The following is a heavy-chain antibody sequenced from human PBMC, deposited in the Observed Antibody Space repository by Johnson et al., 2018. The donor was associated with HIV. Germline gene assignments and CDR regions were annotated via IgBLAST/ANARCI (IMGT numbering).Heavy chain of an antibody. CDR3: AKQGSDPPL. CDR1: GFTFSNYA. CDR2: ISDTSGAT. V-gene: IGHV3-23*04. Sequence: EVQLVESGGGVVRPGKSLRLSCAASGFTFSNYAMSWVRQAPGKGLEWVSSISDTSGATDYADSVKGRFTISRDNSKNTLYLQMNSLRVDDTAVYFCAKQGSDPPLWGQGTLVTVSS. J-gene: IGHJ3*01.